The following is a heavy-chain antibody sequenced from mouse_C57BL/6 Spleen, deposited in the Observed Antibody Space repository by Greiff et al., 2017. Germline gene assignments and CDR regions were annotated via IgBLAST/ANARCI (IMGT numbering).Heavy chain of an antibody. J-gene: IGHJ2*01. V-gene: IGHV1-74*01. CDR2: IHPSDSDT. Sequence: VQLQQPGAELVKPGASVKVSCKASGYTFTSYWMHWVKQRPGQGLEWIGRIHPSDSDTNYNQKFKGKATLTVDNSSSTAYMQLSSLTSEDTAVYYCAISHYYGSCDEDYWGQGTTLTVSS. D-gene: IGHD1-1*01. CDR3: AISHYYGSCDEDY. CDR1: GYTFTSYW.